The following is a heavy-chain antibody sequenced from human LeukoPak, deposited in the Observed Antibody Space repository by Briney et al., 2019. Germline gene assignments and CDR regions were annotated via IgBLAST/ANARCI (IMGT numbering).Heavy chain of an antibody. D-gene: IGHD3-16*01. Sequence: PSETLSLTCTVSGGSISSTNYYWGWIRQPPGKGLEWIGSIYNSGSTYYNPSLKSRVIVSLDTSKNQFSLKLSSVTAADTAVYYCARRNRGLGPAPPRKYYMDVWGKGTTVTISS. CDR2: IYNSGST. CDR1: GGSISSTNYY. J-gene: IGHJ6*03. V-gene: IGHV4-39*07. CDR3: ARRNRGLGPAPPRKYYMDV.